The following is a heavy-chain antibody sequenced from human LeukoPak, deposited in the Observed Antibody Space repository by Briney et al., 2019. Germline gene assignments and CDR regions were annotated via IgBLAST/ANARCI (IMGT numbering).Heavy chain of an antibody. Sequence: SETLSLTCTVSGGSVSSGSYYWSWIRQPPGKGLEWIGYIYYSGSTNYNPSLKSRVTISVDTSKNQSSLKLSSVTAADTAVYYCARTIYYFDYWGQGTLVTVSS. CDR3: ARTIYYFDY. CDR2: IYYSGST. CDR1: GGSVSSGSYY. J-gene: IGHJ4*02. V-gene: IGHV4-61*01. D-gene: IGHD2/OR15-2a*01.